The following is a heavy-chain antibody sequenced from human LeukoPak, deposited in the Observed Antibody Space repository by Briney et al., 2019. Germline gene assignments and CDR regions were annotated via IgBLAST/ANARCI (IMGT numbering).Heavy chain of an antibody. CDR3: ARERGYSGSFYYYGMDV. CDR2: ISAYNGNT. Sequence: ASVKVCCKASGYTFTSYGISWVRQAPGQGLEWMGWISAYNGNTNYAQKLQGRVTMTTDTSTSTAYMELRSLRSDDTAVYYCARERGYSGSFYYYGMDVWGKGTTVTVSS. V-gene: IGHV1-18*04. CDR1: GYTFTSYG. D-gene: IGHD5-12*01. J-gene: IGHJ6*04.